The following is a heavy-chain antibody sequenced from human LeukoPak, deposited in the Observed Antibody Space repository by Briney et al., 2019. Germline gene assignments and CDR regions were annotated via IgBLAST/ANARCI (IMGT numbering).Heavy chain of an antibody. Sequence: GRSLRLSCAASGFTFSSYGMHWVRQAPGKGLEWVSAISGTGDSTYYADSVKGRFTISTDSSKNTLYLQMNSLRAEDTALYYCAKHGYCSGISCFFDFWGQGTLVTVSS. CDR1: GFTFSSYG. J-gene: IGHJ4*02. CDR3: AKHGYCSGISCFFDF. CDR2: ISGTGDST. D-gene: IGHD2-2*03. V-gene: IGHV3-23*01.